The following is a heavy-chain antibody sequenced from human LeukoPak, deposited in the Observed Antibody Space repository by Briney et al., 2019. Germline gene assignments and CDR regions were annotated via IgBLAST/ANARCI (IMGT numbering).Heavy chain of an antibody. J-gene: IGHJ4*02. Sequence: ASVKVSCKASGYTFTSYDINWVRQATGQGLEWMGWMNPNSGNTGCAQKFQGRVTMTRNTSISTAYMELSSLRSEDTAVYYCARASQGNLGSQLDYWGQGTLVTVSS. D-gene: IGHD1-1*01. V-gene: IGHV1-8*01. CDR2: MNPNSGNT. CDR1: GYTFTSYD. CDR3: ARASQGNLGSQLDY.